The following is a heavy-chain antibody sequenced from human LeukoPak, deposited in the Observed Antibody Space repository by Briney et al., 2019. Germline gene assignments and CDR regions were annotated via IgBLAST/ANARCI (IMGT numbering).Heavy chain of an antibody. CDR2: IYHSGST. CDR3: ARAGAYGSGRGFDP. D-gene: IGHD3-10*01. CDR1: GGSISSGGYS. Sequence: PSETLSLTCAVSGGSISSGGYSWSWIRQPPGKGLEWIGYIYHSGSTYYNPSLKSRVTISVDRSKNQFSLKLSSVTAADTAVYYCARAGAYGSGRGFDPWGQGTLATVSS. J-gene: IGHJ5*02. V-gene: IGHV4-30-2*01.